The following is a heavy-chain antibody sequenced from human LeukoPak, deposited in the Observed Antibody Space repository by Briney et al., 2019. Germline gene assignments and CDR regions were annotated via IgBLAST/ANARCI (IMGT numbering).Heavy chain of an antibody. Sequence: GGSLRLSCAASGFTFSSYEMNWVRQAPGKGLEWVSYISSSGSTIYYADSVKGRFTISRDNARNSLYLQMNSLRAEDTAVYYCARDQWRGRDHYMDVWGKGTTVIVSS. D-gene: IGHD6-19*01. J-gene: IGHJ6*03. CDR1: GFTFSSYE. V-gene: IGHV3-48*03. CDR3: ARDQWRGRDHYMDV. CDR2: ISSSGSTI.